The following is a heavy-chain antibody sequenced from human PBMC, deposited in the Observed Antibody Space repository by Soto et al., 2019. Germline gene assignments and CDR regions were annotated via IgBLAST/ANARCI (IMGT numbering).Heavy chain of an antibody. CDR3: ARDRGVAVAGTWYFDL. V-gene: IGHV1-69*01. J-gene: IGHJ2*01. CDR1: GGTFSSYA. CDR2: IIPIFGTP. Sequence: QVQLVQPGAEVQKPGSSVKVSCKASGGTFSSYAISWVRQAPGQGLEWMGGIIPIFGTPNYAQKFQGRVTITADESTSTAYMELSSLRYEDTAVYYCARDRGVAVAGTWYFDLWGRGTLVTVSS. D-gene: IGHD6-19*01.